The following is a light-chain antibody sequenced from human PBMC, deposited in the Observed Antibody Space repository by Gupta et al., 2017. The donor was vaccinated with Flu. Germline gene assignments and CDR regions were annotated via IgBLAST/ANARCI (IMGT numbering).Light chain of an antibody. CDR2: GNS. V-gene: IGLV1-40*01. Sequence: QSVLTPPPSVSGAPGPRVTISCTGSSSNIGAGYDVHWYQQLPGTAPKLLIYGNSNRPSGVPDRFSGSKSGTSDSLAITGLQAEDEADYYCQSYDSSLSGSGVFGTGTKVTVL. CDR1: SSNIGAGYD. J-gene: IGLJ1*01. CDR3: QSYDSSLSGSGV.